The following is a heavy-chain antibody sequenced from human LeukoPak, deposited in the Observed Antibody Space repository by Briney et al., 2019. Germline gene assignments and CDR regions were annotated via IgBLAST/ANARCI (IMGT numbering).Heavy chain of an antibody. Sequence: GGSLRLSCAVSGFTFSSYWMTWVRQAPGKGLEWVANINQDGSEKYYVDSVKGRFTISRDNAKNSLYLQMNSLKADDTAVYYCARTDAGGYWGQGTLVTVAS. D-gene: IGHD2-21*02. V-gene: IGHV3-7*01. CDR2: INQDGSEK. CDR1: GFTFSSYW. J-gene: IGHJ4*02. CDR3: ARTDAGGY.